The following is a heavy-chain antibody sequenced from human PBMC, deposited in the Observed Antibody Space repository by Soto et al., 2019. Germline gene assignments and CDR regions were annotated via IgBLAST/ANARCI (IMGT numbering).Heavy chain of an antibody. CDR3: VREGSSWYVNYWFDP. V-gene: IGHV3-21*01. J-gene: IGHJ5*02. CDR1: GFTFSSYS. CDR2: ISSSSSYI. Sequence: GGSLRLSCAASGFTFSSYSMNWVRQAPGKGLEWVSSISSSSSYIYYADSVKGRFTISRDNAKNSLYLQMNSLRAEDTAVYYCVREGSSWYVNYWFDPWGQGNLVTVSS. D-gene: IGHD6-13*01.